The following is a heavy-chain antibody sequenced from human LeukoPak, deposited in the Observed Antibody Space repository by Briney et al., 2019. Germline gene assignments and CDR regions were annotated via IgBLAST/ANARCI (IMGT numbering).Heavy chain of an antibody. V-gene: IGHV3-30*02. CDR2: IRGGGSNK. CDR1: GFTFSNYG. CDR3: AGGRYYFDY. Sequence: GGSLRLSRAASGFTFSNYGIHWVRQAPGKGLEWVAFIRGGGSNKYYADSVKGRFTISRDNSKNTLYLQMNSLRAEDTAVYYCAGGRYYFDYWGQGTLVTVSS. J-gene: IGHJ4*02. D-gene: IGHD3-10*01.